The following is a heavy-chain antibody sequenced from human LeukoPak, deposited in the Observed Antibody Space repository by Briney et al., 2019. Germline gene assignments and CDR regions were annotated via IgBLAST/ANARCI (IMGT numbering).Heavy chain of an antibody. CDR2: ISYDGSNK. CDR3: AKDTSDLGGSYGMDV. D-gene: IGHD5-12*01. Sequence: GGSLRLSCAASGFTFSTYGMHWVRQAPGKGLEWVAVISYDGSNKYYADSVKGRFTISRDNSKNTLYLQMNSLRAEDTAVYYCAKDTSDLGGSYGMDVWGQGTTVTVSS. CDR1: GFTFSTYG. J-gene: IGHJ6*02. V-gene: IGHV3-30*18.